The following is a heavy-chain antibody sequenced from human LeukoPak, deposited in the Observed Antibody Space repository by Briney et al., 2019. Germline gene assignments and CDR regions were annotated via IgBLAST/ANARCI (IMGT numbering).Heavy chain of an antibody. V-gene: IGHV3-53*01. D-gene: IGHD6-19*01. CDR3: VCGGWSLVDY. CDR2: IYSGGST. Sequence: GGSLRLSCAASGFTFSTYSMSWVRQAPGKGLEWVSVIYSGGSTYYADSVKGRFTISRDNSKNTLYLQMNSLRAEDTAVYYCVCGGWSLVDYWGQGTLVTVSS. CDR1: GFTFSTYS. J-gene: IGHJ4*02.